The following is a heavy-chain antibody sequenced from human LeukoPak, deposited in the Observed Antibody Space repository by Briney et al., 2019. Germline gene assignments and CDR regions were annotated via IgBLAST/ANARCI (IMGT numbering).Heavy chain of an antibody. J-gene: IGHJ4*02. CDR3: ARLYGNYQNYFDY. D-gene: IGHD1-7*01. CDR2: MYYRGNT. CDR1: GGSPTTITYY. V-gene: IGHV4-39*07. Sequence: PSETLSLTCTVSGGSPTTITYYWGWIPQPPGKGLEWVGHMYYRGNTFYNPYLKSRVTISVDTSKTQFSLKPRSVTAADTAVYYCARLYGNYQNYFDYWGQGTLVTVSS.